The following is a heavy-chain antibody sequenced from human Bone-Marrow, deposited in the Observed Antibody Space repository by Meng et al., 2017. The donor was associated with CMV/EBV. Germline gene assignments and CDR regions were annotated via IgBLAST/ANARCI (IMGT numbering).Heavy chain of an antibody. D-gene: IGHD1-26*01. CDR2: IYSGGST. Sequence: GESLKISCAASGFTVSSNYMSWVRQAPGKGLEWVSVIYSGGSTYYADSVKGRFTISRDNSKNTLYLQMGSLRAEDMAVYYCARAGGSSPLLANYFDYWGQGTLVTVYS. CDR1: GFTVSSNY. J-gene: IGHJ4*02. CDR3: ARAGGSSPLLANYFDY. V-gene: IGHV3-53*05.